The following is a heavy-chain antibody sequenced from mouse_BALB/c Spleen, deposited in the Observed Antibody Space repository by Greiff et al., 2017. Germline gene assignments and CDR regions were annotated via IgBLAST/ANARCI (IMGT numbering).Heavy chain of an antibody. Sequence: EVQLQQSGAELVKPGASVKLSCTASGFNIKDTYMHWVKQRPEQGLEWIGRIDPANGNTKYDPKFQGKATITADTSSNTAYLQLSSLTSEDTAVYYCARWEITTGFDYWGQGTTLTVSS. V-gene: IGHV14-3*02. CDR3: ARWEITTGFDY. J-gene: IGHJ2*01. CDR2: IDPANGNT. CDR1: GFNIKDTY. D-gene: IGHD2-4*01.